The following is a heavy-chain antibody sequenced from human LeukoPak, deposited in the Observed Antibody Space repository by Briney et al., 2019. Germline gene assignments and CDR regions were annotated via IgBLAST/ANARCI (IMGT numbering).Heavy chain of an antibody. CDR3: ASYSYVTYYFDY. J-gene: IGHJ4*02. Sequence: PSENLSLTCTVSGGSISSGDYYWSWIRQPPGKGLEWIGYIYYSGSTYYNPSLKSRVTISVDTSKNQFSLKLSSVTAADTAVYYCASYSYVTYYFDYWGQGTLVTVSS. CDR2: IYYSGST. D-gene: IGHD5-18*01. V-gene: IGHV4-30-4*08. CDR1: GGSISSGDYY.